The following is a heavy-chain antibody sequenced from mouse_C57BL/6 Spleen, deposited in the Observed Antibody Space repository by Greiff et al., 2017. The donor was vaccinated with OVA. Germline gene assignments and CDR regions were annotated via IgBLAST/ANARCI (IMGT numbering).Heavy chain of an antibody. CDR2: INPSNGDT. J-gene: IGHJ3*01. D-gene: IGHD3-2*02. Sequence: QVQLQQPGTELVNPGASVKLSCKASGYTFTSYWMHWVKQRPGQGLEWIGNINPSNGDTNFNEKFKSKATLTVDKSSSIVYMQLSSLTSEDAAVYYCVTAQATAYWGQGTLVTVSA. CDR1: GYTFTSYW. V-gene: IGHV1-53*01. CDR3: VTAQATAY.